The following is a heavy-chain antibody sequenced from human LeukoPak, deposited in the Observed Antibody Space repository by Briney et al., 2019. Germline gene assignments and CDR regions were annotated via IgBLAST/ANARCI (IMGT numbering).Heavy chain of an antibody. D-gene: IGHD4-17*01. CDR3: ARRGPATTGYYFDY. Sequence: GGSLRLSCAASGFTFSSYGMHWVRQAPGKGLEWVAVIWYDGSNKYYADSVKGRFTISRDNSKNTLYLQMNSLRAEDTAVYYCARRGPATTGYYFDYWGQGTLVTVSS. J-gene: IGHJ4*02. V-gene: IGHV3-33*01. CDR2: IWYDGSNK. CDR1: GFTFSSYG.